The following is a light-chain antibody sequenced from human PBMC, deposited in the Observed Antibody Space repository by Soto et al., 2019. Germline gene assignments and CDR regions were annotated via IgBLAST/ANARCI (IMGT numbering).Light chain of an antibody. V-gene: IGKV1-39*01. Sequence: DIQMTQSPSSLSASVGDSVTITCRASQGISSYLNWYQQKPGKAPKLLIYGTSTLHSGVPSRFSGGASGMDFTLTISSLQPEDFATYFCQQSFSTPWTFCQGTQLE. CDR1: QGISSY. J-gene: IGKJ1*01. CDR3: QQSFSTPWT. CDR2: GTS.